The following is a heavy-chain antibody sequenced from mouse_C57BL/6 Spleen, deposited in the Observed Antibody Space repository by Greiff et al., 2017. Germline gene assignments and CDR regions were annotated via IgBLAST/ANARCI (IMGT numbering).Heavy chain of an antibody. J-gene: IGHJ1*03. V-gene: IGHV1-18*01. D-gene: IGHD1-1*01. CDR2: INPNNGGT. CDR3: VITTGVATRGGGYFDV. Sequence: VQLQQSGPELVKPGASVKIPCKASGYTFTDYNMDWVKQSHGKSLEWIGDINPNNGGTIYNQKFKGKATLTVDKSSSTAYMELRSLTSEDTAVYYCVITTGVATRGGGYFDVWGTGTTVTVSS. CDR1: GYTFTDYN.